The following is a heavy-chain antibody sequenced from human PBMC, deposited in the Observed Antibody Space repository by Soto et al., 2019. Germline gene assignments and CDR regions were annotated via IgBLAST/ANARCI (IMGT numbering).Heavy chain of an antibody. CDR1: GGSFSGYY. CDR2: SDHSGST. Sequence: QVQLQQWGAGLLKPSETLSLTCAVYGGSFSGYYLSWIRHPQGPGLGRVGESDHSGSTDYDPSLKSRLPIPLVTSEYQFSLNLHAVNAAGTDVYYCARAPRGVVLAGPGPRRQYNSFDPLGPGSQVTVSS. J-gene: IGHJ5*02. D-gene: IGHD2-2*01. V-gene: IGHV4-34*01. CDR3: ARAPRGVVLAGPGPRRQYNSFDP.